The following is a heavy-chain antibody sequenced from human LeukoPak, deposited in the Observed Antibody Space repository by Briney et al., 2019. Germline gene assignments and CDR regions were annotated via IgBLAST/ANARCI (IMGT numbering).Heavy chain of an antibody. CDR2: ISGSGGST. CDR3: AKVRGGFTYGGYFDH. V-gene: IGHV3-23*01. J-gene: IGHJ4*02. Sequence: PGGSLRLSCAASGFTFSSYAMSWVRQAPGKGLEWVSAISGSGGSTYYADSVKGRFTISRDNSKNTLYLQMNSLRVEDTAVYYCAKVRGGFTYGGYFDHWGQGALVIVSS. CDR1: GFTFSSYA. D-gene: IGHD5-18*01.